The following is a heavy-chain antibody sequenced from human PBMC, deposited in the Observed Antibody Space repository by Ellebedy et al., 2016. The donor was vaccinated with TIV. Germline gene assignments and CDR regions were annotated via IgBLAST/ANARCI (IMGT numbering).Heavy chain of an antibody. CDR3: ARGGYSYGRQPKKNNWFDP. CDR2: INHSGST. CDR1: GGSFSGYY. J-gene: IGHJ5*02. D-gene: IGHD5-18*01. V-gene: IGHV4-34*01. Sequence: MPSETLSLTCAVYGGSFSGYYWSWIRQPPGKGLEWIGEINHSGSTNYNPSLKSRVTISVDTSKNQFSLKLSSVTAADTAVYYCARGGYSYGRQPKKNNWFDPWGQGTLVTVSS.